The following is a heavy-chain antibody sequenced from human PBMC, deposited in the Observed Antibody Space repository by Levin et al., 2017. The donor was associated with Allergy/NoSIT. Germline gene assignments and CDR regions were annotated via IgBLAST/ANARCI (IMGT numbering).Heavy chain of an antibody. V-gene: IGHV3-30*04. CDR1: GFTFSSYA. Sequence: GESLKISCAASGFTFSSYAMHWVRQAPGKGLEWVAVISYDGSNKYYADSVKGRFTISRDNSKNTLYLQMNSLRAEDTAVYYCASTTVVDYWGQGTLVTVSS. D-gene: IGHD4-23*01. CDR2: ISYDGSNK. J-gene: IGHJ4*02. CDR3: ASTTVVDY.